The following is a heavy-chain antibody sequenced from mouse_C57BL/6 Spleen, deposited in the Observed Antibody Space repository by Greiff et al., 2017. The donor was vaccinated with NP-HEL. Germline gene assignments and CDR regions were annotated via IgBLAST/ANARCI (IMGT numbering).Heavy chain of an antibody. CDR2: IDPSDSYT. J-gene: IGHJ3*01. V-gene: IGHV1-69*01. CDR1: GYTFTSYW. D-gene: IGHD2-2*01. Sequence: HVQLQQPGAELVMPGASVKLSCKASGYTFTSYWMHWVKQRPGQGLEWIGEIDPSDSYTNYNQKFKGKSTLTVDKSSSTAYMQLSSLTSEDSAVYYCARTNGYPFAYWGQGTLVTVSA. CDR3: ARTNGYPFAY.